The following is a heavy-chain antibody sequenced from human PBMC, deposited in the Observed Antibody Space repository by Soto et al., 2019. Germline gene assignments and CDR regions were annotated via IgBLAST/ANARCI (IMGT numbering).Heavy chain of an antibody. CDR2: VYYSGNT. D-gene: IGHD6-13*01. CDR3: ARKGAAASYAHYYMDV. Sequence: QVQLQESGPGLVKPSETLSLTCTVSGGSISPYYWSWIRQPPGKGLEWIGYVYYSGNTNYNPSLESRVTISVDTSRNRFSLNLTSATAADTAVYYCARKGAAASYAHYYMDVWGRETAVTVSS. J-gene: IGHJ6*03. CDR1: GGSISPYY. V-gene: IGHV4-59*01.